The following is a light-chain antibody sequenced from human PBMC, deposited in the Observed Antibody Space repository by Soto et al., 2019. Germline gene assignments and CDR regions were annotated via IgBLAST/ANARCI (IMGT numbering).Light chain of an antibody. Sequence: EIVLTQSPATLSLSPGERATLSCRASQSISGYLAWFQQKPGQAPRLLIYDASNRATGIPARFSGSGSGTDFTLTISSLEAEDSALYYCQQRSSWHLTFGGGTKVEIK. CDR2: DAS. CDR3: QQRSSWHLT. CDR1: QSISGY. J-gene: IGKJ4*01. V-gene: IGKV3-11*01.